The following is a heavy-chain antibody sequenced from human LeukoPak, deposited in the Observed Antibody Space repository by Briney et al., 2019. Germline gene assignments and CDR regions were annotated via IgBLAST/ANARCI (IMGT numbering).Heavy chain of an antibody. D-gene: IGHD3-22*01. CDR1: GFTFDDYA. Sequence: GGSLRLSCAASGFTFDDYAMNWVRQAPGKGLEWVSLIGGDGGSTYYADSVKDRFTISRDNSKNSLFLQMKSLRTDDTALYYCVKEPHYYDRSGYFWGQGTLVTVSS. CDR3: VKEPHYYDRSGYF. J-gene: IGHJ4*02. CDR2: IGGDGGST. V-gene: IGHV3-43*02.